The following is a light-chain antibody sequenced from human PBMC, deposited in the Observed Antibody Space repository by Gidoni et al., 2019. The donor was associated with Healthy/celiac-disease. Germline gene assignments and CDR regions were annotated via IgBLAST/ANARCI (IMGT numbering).Light chain of an antibody. V-gene: IGKV3-15*01. Sequence: EIVMTQSPATLSVSPGERATLSCRASQSVSSNLAWYQQKPGKAPRLLIYGASTRATGIPARFSGSGSGTEFTLTISSLQSEDFAVYYCQQYNNWRITFXQXTRLEIK. CDR2: GAS. CDR1: QSVSSN. CDR3: QQYNNWRIT. J-gene: IGKJ5*01.